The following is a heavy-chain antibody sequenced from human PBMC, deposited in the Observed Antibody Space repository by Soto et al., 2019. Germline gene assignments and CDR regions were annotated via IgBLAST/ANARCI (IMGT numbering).Heavy chain of an antibody. D-gene: IGHD6-19*01. J-gene: IGHJ5*02. CDR3: ARGRIIVAGGFDP. CDR1: GYTFTSYD. Sequence: QVQLVQSGAEVKKPGASVKVSCKASGYTFTSYDIIWVRQATGQGLEWMGWMNPSTGNTDSAEKFQGRLTMTRNPSISTVYMELGSLSFEDTAVYYCARGRIIVAGGFDPWGQGTLVTVSS. CDR2: MNPSTGNT. V-gene: IGHV1-8*01.